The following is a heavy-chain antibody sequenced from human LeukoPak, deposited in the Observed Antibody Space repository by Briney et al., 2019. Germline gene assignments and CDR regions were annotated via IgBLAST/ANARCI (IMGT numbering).Heavy chain of an antibody. Sequence: SETLSLTCGVYGESFSGYYWSWIRQPPEKGLEWIGEINHSGSTNYNPSLKSRVTISVDTSNNQFSLKLSSVTAADTAVYYCARQGEDDAFDIWGQGTMVTVSS. D-gene: IGHD3-10*01. CDR2: INHSGST. J-gene: IGHJ3*02. V-gene: IGHV4-34*01. CDR3: ARQGEDDAFDI. CDR1: GESFSGYY.